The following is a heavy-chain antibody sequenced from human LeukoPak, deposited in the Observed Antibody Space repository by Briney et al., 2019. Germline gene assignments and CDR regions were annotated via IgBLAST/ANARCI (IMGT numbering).Heavy chain of an antibody. CDR2: ISSSGSTI. J-gene: IGHJ4*02. CDR1: GFTFSDYY. V-gene: IGHV3-11*01. CDR3: ARDRRDGYNPLADY. Sequence: GGSLRLSCAAPGFTFSDYYMSWIRQAPGKGLEWVSYISSSGSTIYYADSVKGRFTISRDNAKNSLYLQMNSLRAEDTAVYYCARDRRDGYNPLADYWGQGTLVTVSS. D-gene: IGHD5-24*01.